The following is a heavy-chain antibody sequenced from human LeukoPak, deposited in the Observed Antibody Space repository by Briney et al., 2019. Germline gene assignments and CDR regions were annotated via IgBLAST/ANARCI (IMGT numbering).Heavy chain of an antibody. CDR3: ARAYEDYYDSSGYPS. J-gene: IGHJ4*02. CDR2: INPNSGGT. Sequence: ASVKVSCKASGYTFTGYYMHWVRQAPGQGLEWMGWINPNSGGTNYAQKFQGRVTMTRDTSISTAYMELSRLRSDDTAVHYCARAYEDYYDSSGYPSWGQGTRVTVSS. D-gene: IGHD3-22*01. CDR1: GYTFTGYY. V-gene: IGHV1-2*02.